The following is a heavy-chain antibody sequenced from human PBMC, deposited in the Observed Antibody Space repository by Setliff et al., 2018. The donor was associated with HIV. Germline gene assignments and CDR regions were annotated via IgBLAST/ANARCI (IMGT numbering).Heavy chain of an antibody. V-gene: IGHV3-33*08. CDR3: ARDLSYSSDWPGY. Sequence: GGSLRLSCVASGFTFSSYWMHWVRQAPGKGLEWVALSWFDGSKEYYADSVKGRFTISRGKNAVYLQMNNVRVDDTGVYYCARDLSYSSDWPGYWGQGTLVTVSS. CDR1: GFTFSSYW. D-gene: IGHD3-22*01. J-gene: IGHJ4*02. CDR2: SWFDGSKE.